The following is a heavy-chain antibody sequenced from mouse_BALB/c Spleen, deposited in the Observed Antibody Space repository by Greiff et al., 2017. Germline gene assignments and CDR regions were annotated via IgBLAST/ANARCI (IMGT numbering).Heavy chain of an antibody. V-gene: IGHV5-4*02. CDR2: ISDGGTYT. J-gene: IGHJ3*01. CDR3: TRDSQTTRASPFAY. Sequence: EVHLVESGGGLVKPGGSLKLSCAASGFTFSDYYMYWVRQTPEKRLEWVATISDGGTYTYYPDSVKGRFTISRDNAKNTLFLQMSSLKSEDTAMYYCTRDSQTTRASPFAYWGQGTLVTVSA. CDR1: GFTFSDYY. D-gene: IGHD3-2*01.